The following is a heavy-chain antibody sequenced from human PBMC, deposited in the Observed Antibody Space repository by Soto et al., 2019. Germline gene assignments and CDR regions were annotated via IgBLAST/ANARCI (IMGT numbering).Heavy chain of an antibody. D-gene: IGHD3-16*02. V-gene: IGHV4-59*01. CDR1: GGSISSYY. Sequence: ETLSLTCTVSGGSISSYYWGWIRQPPGKGLEWIGYIYYSGSTNYNPSLKSRVTISVDTSKNQFSLKMSSVTAADTAVYYCARDYPWGLRLGELSLYRAFDLWGQGTMVTVSS. CDR2: IYYSGST. CDR3: ARDYPWGLRLGELSLYRAFDL. J-gene: IGHJ3*01.